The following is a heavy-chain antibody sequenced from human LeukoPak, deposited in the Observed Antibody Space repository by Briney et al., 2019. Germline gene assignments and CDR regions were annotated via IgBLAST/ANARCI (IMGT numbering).Heavy chain of an antibody. CDR1: GFTFSSYA. J-gene: IGHJ4*02. V-gene: IGHV3-23*01. Sequence: GGSLRLSCAASGFTFSSYAMSWVRQAPGKGLEWVSAISNSGGSTYYADSVKGRFTISRDNAENSLFLQMNSLRAEDTAVYYCASIGVSGYGDFDYWGQGTLVTVSS. CDR3: ASIGVSGYGDFDY. CDR2: ISNSGGST. D-gene: IGHD5-12*01.